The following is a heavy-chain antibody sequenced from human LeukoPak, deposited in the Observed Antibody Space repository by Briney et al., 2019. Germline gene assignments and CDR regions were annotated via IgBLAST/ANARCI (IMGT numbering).Heavy chain of an antibody. CDR2: INPSGGST. CDR3: ASPTRGIAAAGTSYYGMDV. V-gene: IGHV1-46*01. CDR1: GYTFTSYY. D-gene: IGHD6-13*01. J-gene: IGHJ6*02. Sequence: ASVKVSCKASGYTFTSYYMHWVRQAPGQGLEWMGIINPSGGSTSYAQKFQGRVTMTRDTSTSTVYMELSSLRSEDTAVYYCASPTRGIAAAGTSYYGMDVWGQGTLVTVSS.